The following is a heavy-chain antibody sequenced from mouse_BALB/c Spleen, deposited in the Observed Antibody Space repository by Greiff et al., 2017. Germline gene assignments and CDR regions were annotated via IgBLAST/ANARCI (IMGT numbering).Heavy chain of an antibody. V-gene: IGHV1S81*02. CDR1: GYTFTSYY. D-gene: IGHD2-2*01. J-gene: IGHJ2*01. Sequence: QVQLQQSGAELVKPGASVKLSRKASGYTFTSYYMYWVKQRPGQGLEWIGEINPSNGGTNFNEKFKSKATLTVDKSSSTAYMQLSSLTSEDSAVYYCTRGGYLYYFDYWGQGTTLTVSS. CDR2: INPSNGGT. CDR3: TRGGYLYYFDY.